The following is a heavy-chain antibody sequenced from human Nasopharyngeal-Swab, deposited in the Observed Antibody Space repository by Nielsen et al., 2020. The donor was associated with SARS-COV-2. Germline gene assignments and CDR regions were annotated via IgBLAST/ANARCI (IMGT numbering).Heavy chain of an antibody. V-gene: IGHV3-9*01. CDR2: ISWNSGSI. D-gene: IGHD6-19*01. CDR1: GFTFDDYA. J-gene: IGHJ6*02. Sequence: GGSLRLSCAASGFTFDDYAMHWARQTPGKGLEWVSGISWNSGSIGYADSVKGRFTISRDNAKNSLYLQMSSLRAEDTAVYYCARGDRIAVAGTFSLTDYYYGMDVWGQGTTVTVSS. CDR3: ARGDRIAVAGTFSLTDYYYGMDV.